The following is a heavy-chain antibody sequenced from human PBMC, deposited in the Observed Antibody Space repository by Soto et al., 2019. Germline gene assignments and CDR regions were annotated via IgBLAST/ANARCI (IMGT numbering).Heavy chain of an antibody. V-gene: IGHV1-69*13. J-gene: IGHJ6*02. Sequence: ASVKVSCKASGGTFSSYAINWVRQAPGQGLEWMGGIIPIFGTANYAQKFQGRVTITADESTSTAYMELSSLRSEDTAVYYCARGSGGSSYYYYGMDVWGQGTTVTVSS. CDR2: IIPIFGTA. CDR1: GGTFSSYA. D-gene: IGHD2-15*01. CDR3: ARGSGGSSYYYYGMDV.